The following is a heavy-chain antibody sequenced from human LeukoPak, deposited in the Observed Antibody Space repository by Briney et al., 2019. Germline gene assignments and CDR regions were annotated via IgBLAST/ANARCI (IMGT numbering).Heavy chain of an antibody. CDR3: AKTTSGWYDAIDY. J-gene: IGHJ4*02. D-gene: IGHD6-19*01. Sequence: GGSLRLSCAASGFTFSIYAMCWVRQAPGTGREWVSAISGSGGSTYYADSVKGRFTISRDNSKNTLYLQMNSLRAEDTAVYYCAKTTSGWYDAIDYWGQGTLVTVSS. CDR2: ISGSGGST. CDR1: GFTFSIYA. V-gene: IGHV3-23*01.